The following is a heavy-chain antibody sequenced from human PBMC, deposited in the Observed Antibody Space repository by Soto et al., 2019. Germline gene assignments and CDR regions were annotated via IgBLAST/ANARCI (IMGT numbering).Heavy chain of an antibody. CDR3: ARQGYCSGGSCYSGGDYYYYMDV. V-gene: IGHV4-39*01. CDR1: GGSISSSSYY. Sequence: SETLSLTCTVSGGSISSSSYYWGWIRQPPGKGLEWIGSIYYSGSTYYNPSLKSRVTISVDTSKNQFSLKLSSVTAADTAVYYCARQGYCSGGSCYSGGDYYYYMDVWGKGITVTVSS. J-gene: IGHJ6*03. D-gene: IGHD2-15*01. CDR2: IYYSGST.